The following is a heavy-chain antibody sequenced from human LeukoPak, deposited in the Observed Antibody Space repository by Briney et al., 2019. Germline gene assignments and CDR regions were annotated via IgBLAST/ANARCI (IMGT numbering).Heavy chain of an antibody. J-gene: IGHJ6*02. CDR3: ARHCLARFPRKGMDV. D-gene: IGHD3-3*01. Sequence: SETLSLTCAVYGGSFSGYYWSWIRQPPGKGLEWIGYIYYSGSTNYNPSLKSRVTISVDTSKNQFSLKLSSVTAADTAVYYCARHCLARFPRKGMDVWGQGTTVTVSS. V-gene: IGHV4-59*08. CDR1: GGSFSGYY. CDR2: IYYSGST.